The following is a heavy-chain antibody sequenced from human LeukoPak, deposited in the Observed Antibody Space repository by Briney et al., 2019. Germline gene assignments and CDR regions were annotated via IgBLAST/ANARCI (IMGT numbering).Heavy chain of an antibody. J-gene: IGHJ4*02. CDR3: ASRHDSGPY. CDR1: GGSISSSY. V-gene: IGHV4-59*12. CDR2: IYYSGST. Sequence: SETLSLTCTVSGGSISSSYWSWIRQPPGKGMEWIGYIYYSGSTYYNPSLKSRVTISVDKSNNQFSLKVTSVTAADTAVYYCASRHDSGPYWGQGTLVTVSS. D-gene: IGHD4-17*01.